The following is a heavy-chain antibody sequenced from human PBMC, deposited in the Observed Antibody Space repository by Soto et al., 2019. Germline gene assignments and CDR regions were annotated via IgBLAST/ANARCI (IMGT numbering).Heavy chain of an antibody. CDR1: GFIFDDYA. J-gene: IGHJ4*02. CDR3: VKDSGSLVTMSEGSLDY. Sequence: DAQLVESGGGLVQPDRSLRLSCAASGFIFDDYAMHWVRQAPGKGLEWVSGISWNSGSIGYADSVKGRFTISRDNAKNSLHLQMKSLRAEDTAGCWGVKDSGSLVTMSEGSLDYWGQGTLVTVSS. D-gene: IGHD2-21*02. V-gene: IGHV3-9*01. CDR2: ISWNSGSI.